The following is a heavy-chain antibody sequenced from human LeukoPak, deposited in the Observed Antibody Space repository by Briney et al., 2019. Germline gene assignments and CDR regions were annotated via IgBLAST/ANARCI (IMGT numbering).Heavy chain of an antibody. J-gene: IGHJ4*02. D-gene: IGHD6-19*01. CDR3: ARDQQWGLPYYFDY. V-gene: IGHV3-30-3*01. CDR1: GFTFSSYA. Sequence: GRSLRLSCAASGFTFSSYAMHWVRQAPGKGLEWEAVISYDGSNKYYADSVKGRFTISRDNSKNTLYLQMNSLRAEDTAVYYCARDQQWGLPYYFDYWGQGTLVTVSS. CDR2: ISYDGSNK.